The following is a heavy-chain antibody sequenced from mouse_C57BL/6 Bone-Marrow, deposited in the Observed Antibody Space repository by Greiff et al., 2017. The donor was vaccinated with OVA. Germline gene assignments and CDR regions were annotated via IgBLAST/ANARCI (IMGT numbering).Heavy chain of an antibody. CDR2: ISSGGSYT. CDR3: ARREDYDGDYYAMDY. V-gene: IGHV5-6*01. J-gene: IGHJ4*01. CDR1: GFTFSSYG. Sequence: EVQLVESGGDLVKPGGSLKLSCAASGFTFSSYGMSWVRQTPDKRLEWVATISSGGSYTYYPDSVKGRFTISRDNAKNTLYLQMSSLKSEDTAMYYCARREDYDGDYYAMDYWGQGTSVTVSS. D-gene: IGHD2-4*01.